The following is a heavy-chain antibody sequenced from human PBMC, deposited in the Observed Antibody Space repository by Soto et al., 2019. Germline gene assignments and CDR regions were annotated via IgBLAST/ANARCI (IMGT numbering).Heavy chain of an antibody. Sequence: ASVKVSCKVSGYTLTELSMHWVRQAPGKGLEWMGGFDPEDGETIYAQKFQGRVTMTEDTSTDTAYMELGSLRSEDTAVYYCATGSSSWHSTAIYYFDYWGQGTLVTVSS. J-gene: IGHJ4*02. V-gene: IGHV1-24*01. CDR1: GYTLTELS. CDR3: ATGSSSWHSTAIYYFDY. D-gene: IGHD6-13*01. CDR2: FDPEDGET.